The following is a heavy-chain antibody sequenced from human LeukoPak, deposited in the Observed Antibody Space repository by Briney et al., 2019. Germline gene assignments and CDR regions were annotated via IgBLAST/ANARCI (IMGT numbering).Heavy chain of an antibody. J-gene: IGHJ4*02. CDR3: AREKSFGDSFDC. CDR1: GFTFSNYW. Sequence: PGGSLRLSCAASGFTFSNYWMSWVRQAPGKGLEWVANIKQDGSEKYYGDSVKGRLTISRDNAKNSLYLQMNSLSAEDTAVFYCAREKSFGDSFDCWGQGTLVTVSS. D-gene: IGHD3-10*01. CDR2: IKQDGSEK. V-gene: IGHV3-7*03.